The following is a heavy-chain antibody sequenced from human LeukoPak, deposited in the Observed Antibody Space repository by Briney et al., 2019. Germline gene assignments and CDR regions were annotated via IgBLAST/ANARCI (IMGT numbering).Heavy chain of an antibody. CDR1: GGTFSSYA. J-gene: IGHJ4*02. CDR3: ARGMNLRSHDPENQYYFDY. V-gene: IGHV1-69*05. CDR2: IIPIFGTA. D-gene: IGHD1-1*01. Sequence: TSVKVSCKASGGTFSSYAISWVRQAPGQGLEWMGGIIPIFGTANYAQKFQGRVTITTDESTSTAYMELSSLRSEDTAVYYCARGMNLRSHDPENQYYFDYWGQGTLVTVSS.